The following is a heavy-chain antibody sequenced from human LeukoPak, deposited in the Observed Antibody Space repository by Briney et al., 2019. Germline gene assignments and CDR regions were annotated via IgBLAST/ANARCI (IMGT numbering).Heavy chain of an antibody. Sequence: PSETLSLTCTVSGGSINNFYWSWIRQPPGKGLEWIGYIFHSGSTKYNPSLKSRVTISVDTSKNQFSLKLTSITAADTAVYYCARRRIYYHFDYWGQGARVTVSS. CDR1: GGSINNFY. V-gene: IGHV4-59*08. CDR3: ARRRIYYHFDY. CDR2: IFHSGST. D-gene: IGHD3-22*01. J-gene: IGHJ4*02.